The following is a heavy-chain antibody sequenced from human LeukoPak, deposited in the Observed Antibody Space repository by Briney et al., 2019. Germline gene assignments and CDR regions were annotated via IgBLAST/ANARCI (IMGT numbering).Heavy chain of an antibody. Sequence: GGSLRLSCAASGSTFSSYGMHWVRQAPGKGLEWVAFIRHDGSNKYYADSVKGRFTISRDNSKNTLYLQMNSLRAEDTAVYYCAKDFLYYDILTGYRDSDAFDIWGQGTMVTVSS. CDR2: IRHDGSNK. V-gene: IGHV3-30*02. D-gene: IGHD3-9*01. J-gene: IGHJ3*02. CDR3: AKDFLYYDILTGYRDSDAFDI. CDR1: GSTFSSYG.